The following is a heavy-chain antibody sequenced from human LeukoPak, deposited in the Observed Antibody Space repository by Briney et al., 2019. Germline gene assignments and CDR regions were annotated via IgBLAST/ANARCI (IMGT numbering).Heavy chain of an antibody. Sequence: GGSLRLSCAASGFSFSSYGMSWVRQAPGKGLEWVSGVSGSGGNTYYPDSVKGRFTISRDNSKNTLYLQMNSLRVEDTAVYYCAKDGWSTTGTTNFDYWGQGTLVTVSS. D-gene: IGHD1-1*01. V-gene: IGHV3-23*01. CDR2: VSGSGGNT. CDR3: AKDGWSTTGTTNFDY. CDR1: GFSFSSYG. J-gene: IGHJ4*02.